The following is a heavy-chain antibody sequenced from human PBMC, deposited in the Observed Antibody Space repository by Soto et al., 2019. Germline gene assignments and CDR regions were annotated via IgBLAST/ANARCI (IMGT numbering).Heavy chain of an antibody. Sequence: GGSLRLSCAASGFTFSSFGMHWVRQAPGKGLEWVAVISYDGSNKYYADSVKGRFTIYRDNSKNTMSLQSNSLRAEDTGVYFCAKWGYNYGLDYWGQGTLVTVSS. CDR3: AKWGYNYGLDY. CDR1: GFTFSSFG. V-gene: IGHV3-30*18. J-gene: IGHJ4*02. D-gene: IGHD5-18*01. CDR2: ISYDGSNK.